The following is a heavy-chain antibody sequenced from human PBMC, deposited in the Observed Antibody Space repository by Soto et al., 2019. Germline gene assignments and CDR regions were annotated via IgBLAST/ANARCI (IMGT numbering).Heavy chain of an antibody. Sequence: GESLKISCAASGFTFSSYWMHWVRQAPGKGLVWVSRINSDGSSTSYADSVKGRFTISRDNAKNTLYLQMNSLRAEDTAVYYCARDYGDYTLSVDYWGQGTLVTVSS. CDR2: INSDGSST. J-gene: IGHJ4*02. CDR1: GFTFSSYW. CDR3: ARDYGDYTLSVDY. D-gene: IGHD4-17*01. V-gene: IGHV3-74*01.